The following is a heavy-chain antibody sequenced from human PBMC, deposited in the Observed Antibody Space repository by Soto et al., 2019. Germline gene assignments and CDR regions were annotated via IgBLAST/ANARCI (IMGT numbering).Heavy chain of an antibody. CDR3: ARDYRYSFDY. CDR2: STI. V-gene: IGHV3-48*01. D-gene: IGHD2-15*01. J-gene: IGHJ4*02. Sequence: STIYYADSVKGRFTISRDDAKNSLYLQMSSLSAEDTAVYYCARDYRYSFDYWGQGALVTVSS.